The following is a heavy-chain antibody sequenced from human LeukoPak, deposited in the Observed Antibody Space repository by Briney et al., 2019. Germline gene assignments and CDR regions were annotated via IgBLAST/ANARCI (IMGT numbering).Heavy chain of an antibody. CDR2: IYDSGST. V-gene: IGHV4-39*01. CDR3: ARQTVVAATLDY. CDR1: GGSISSSSYY. J-gene: IGHJ4*02. Sequence: PSETLSLTCTVSGGSISSSSYYWGWIRQPPGKGLEWIGSIYDSGSTYYNPSLKSRVTISVDTYKNQFSLKLSSVTAADTAAYYCARQTVVAATLDYWGQGTLVTVSS. D-gene: IGHD2-15*01.